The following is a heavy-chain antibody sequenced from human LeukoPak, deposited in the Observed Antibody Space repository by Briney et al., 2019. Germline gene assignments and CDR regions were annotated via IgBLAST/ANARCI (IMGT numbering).Heavy chain of an antibody. D-gene: IGHD3-22*01. CDR2: ISSSSTYI. CDR3: ARDDDSSGSDAFDI. Sequence: KTGGSLRLSCAASGFNFGGYSMNWVRQAPGKGLEWVSSISSSSTYIYYADSVKGRFTISRDNAKNSLYLQMNSLRAEDTAVYYCARDDDSSGSDAFDIWGQGTMVTVSS. CDR1: GFNFGGYS. J-gene: IGHJ3*02. V-gene: IGHV3-21*01.